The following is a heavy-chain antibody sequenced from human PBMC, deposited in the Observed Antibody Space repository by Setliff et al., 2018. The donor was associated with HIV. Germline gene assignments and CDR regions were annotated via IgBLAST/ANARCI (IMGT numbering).Heavy chain of an antibody. CDR3: ARGTIELWLSDYYMDV. CDR2: ISSSSGTIK. CDR1: GFTFSSHG. Sequence: PGGSLRLSCAASGFTFSSHGMYWVRQAPGKGLEWVSYISSSSGTIKHYADSVEGRFTISRDNAKNSLYLQMNSLTADDTAVYYCARGTIELWLSDYYMDVWGQGTTVTVSS. D-gene: IGHD5-18*01. V-gene: IGHV3-48*04. J-gene: IGHJ6*03.